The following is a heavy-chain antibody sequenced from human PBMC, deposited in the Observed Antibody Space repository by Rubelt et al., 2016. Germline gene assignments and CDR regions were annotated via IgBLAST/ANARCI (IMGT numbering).Heavy chain of an antibody. CDR2: ISYDGSNK. CDR1: GFTFSSYD. CDR3: AKVPIRTVTSTFDY. Sequence: GFTFSSYDMHWVRQAPGKGLEWVALISYDGSNKYYADSVKGRFTISRDKSKNTLYLQMNSLRAEDTAVYYCAKVPIRTVTSTFDYWAREPWSPSPQ. D-gene: IGHD4-17*01. J-gene: IGHJ4*02. V-gene: IGHV3-30*18.